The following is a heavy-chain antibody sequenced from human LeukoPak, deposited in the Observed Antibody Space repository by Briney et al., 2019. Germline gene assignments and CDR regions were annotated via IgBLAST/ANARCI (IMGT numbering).Heavy chain of an antibody. CDR3: ARDGSSIAAHNWFDP. CDR2: ISGYNGNT. V-gene: IGHV1-18*01. D-gene: IGHD6-6*01. CDR1: GYTFTSYG. J-gene: IGHJ5*02. Sequence: ASVKVSCKASGYTFTSYGISWVRQAPGQGLEWMGWISGYNGNTNYAQKLQGRVTMTTDTSTSTAYMELRSLRSDDTAVYYCARDGSSIAAHNWFDPWGQGTLVTVSS.